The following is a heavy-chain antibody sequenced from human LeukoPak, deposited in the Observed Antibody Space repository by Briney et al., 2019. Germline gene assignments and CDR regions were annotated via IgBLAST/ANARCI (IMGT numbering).Heavy chain of an antibody. Sequence: GASVKVSCKASGYTFTDYYIHWVRQAPGQGLEWMGWINPNSGGTNYAQKFQGRVTMTRDTSISTAYMELSRLRSDDTAVYYCARVWYPGYSSGWYGVYYFDYWGQGTLVTVSS. CDR1: GYTFTDYY. J-gene: IGHJ4*02. CDR3: ARVWYPGYSSGWYGVYYFDY. CDR2: INPNSGGT. V-gene: IGHV1-2*02. D-gene: IGHD6-19*01.